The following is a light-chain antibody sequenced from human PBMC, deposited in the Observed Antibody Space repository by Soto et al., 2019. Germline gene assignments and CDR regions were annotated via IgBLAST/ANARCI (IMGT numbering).Light chain of an antibody. V-gene: IGKV1-5*01. CDR2: DAS. CDR1: QSISSW. Sequence: DIQMTQSPSTLSASVGDRVTITCRASQSISSWLAWYQQKPGKAPKLLIYDASSLESGVPSRFSGSGSGTEFTLTISSLQPDDFATYYCQQYNSYHTFGGGTKV. CDR3: QQYNSYHT. J-gene: IGKJ4*01.